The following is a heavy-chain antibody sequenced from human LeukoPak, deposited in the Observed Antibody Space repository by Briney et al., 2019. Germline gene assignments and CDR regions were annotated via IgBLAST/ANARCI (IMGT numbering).Heavy chain of an antibody. V-gene: IGHV3-23*01. CDR3: AKSLSSTSCRKFDY. D-gene: IGHD2-2*01. Sequence: PGGSLRLSCAASGFTFSNYAMSWVRQAPGKGLEWVSAVSGSGGSTYYADSVKGRFTISRDNSKNTLYLQMNSLRAEDTVLYYCAKSLSSTSCRKFDYWGQGTLVTVSS. CDR2: VSGSGGST. J-gene: IGHJ4*02. CDR1: GFTFSNYA.